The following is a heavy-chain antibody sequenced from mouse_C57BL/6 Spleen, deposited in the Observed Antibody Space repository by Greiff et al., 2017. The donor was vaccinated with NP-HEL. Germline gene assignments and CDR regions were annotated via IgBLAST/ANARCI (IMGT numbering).Heavy chain of an antibody. CDR2: IDPENGDT. Sequence: EVKLVESGAELVRPGASVKLSCTASGFNIKDDYMHWVKQRPEQGLEWIGWIDPENGDTEYASKFQGKATITADTSSNTAYLQLSSLTSEDTAVYYCTTTGTIWYFDVWGTGTTVTVSS. CDR3: TTTGTIWYFDV. V-gene: IGHV14-4*01. CDR1: GFNIKDDY. J-gene: IGHJ1*03. D-gene: IGHD4-1*01.